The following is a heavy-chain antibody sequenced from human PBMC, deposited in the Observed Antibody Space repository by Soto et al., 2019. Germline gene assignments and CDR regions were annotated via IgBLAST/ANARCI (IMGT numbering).Heavy chain of an antibody. Sequence: SETLSLTCTVSGGSISSSSYYWGWIRQPPGKGLEWIGSIYYSGSTYYNPSLKSRVTISVDTSKNQFSLKLSSVTAADTAVYYCARAILAYCGGDCYAFDILGQGTMVTVSS. J-gene: IGHJ3*02. D-gene: IGHD2-21*02. CDR3: ARAILAYCGGDCYAFDI. V-gene: IGHV4-39*01. CDR2: IYYSGST. CDR1: GGSISSSSYY.